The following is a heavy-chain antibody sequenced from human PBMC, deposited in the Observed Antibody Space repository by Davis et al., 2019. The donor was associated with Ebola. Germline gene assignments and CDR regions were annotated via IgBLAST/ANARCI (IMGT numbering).Heavy chain of an antibody. CDR1: GGTFSTYA. D-gene: IGHD3-10*01. J-gene: IGHJ6*02. Sequence: SVKVSCKASGGTFSTYAISWVRQAPGQGLEWMGRIIPILGIANYAQKFQGRVTITADKSTSTAYMELSSLRSEDTAVYYCARAWYGSGSYYSYYYYGMDVWGQGTTVTVSS. CDR2: IIPILGIA. CDR3: ARAWYGSGSYYSYYYYGMDV. V-gene: IGHV1-69*04.